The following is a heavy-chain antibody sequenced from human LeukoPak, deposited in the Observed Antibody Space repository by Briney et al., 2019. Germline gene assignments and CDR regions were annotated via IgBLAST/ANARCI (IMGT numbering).Heavy chain of an antibody. V-gene: IGHV1-2*06. D-gene: IGHD3-3*01. CDR3: ARGARRYDFWSGYLYFDY. Sequence: ASVKVSCKASGYTFTGYYTHRVRQAPGRGLDWMGRMNPKSGGTNYAQKFQGRVTMTRDTSISTAYMELSRLRSDDTAVYYCARGARRYDFWSGYLYFDYWGQGTLVTVSS. CDR1: GYTFTGYY. J-gene: IGHJ4*02. CDR2: MNPKSGGT.